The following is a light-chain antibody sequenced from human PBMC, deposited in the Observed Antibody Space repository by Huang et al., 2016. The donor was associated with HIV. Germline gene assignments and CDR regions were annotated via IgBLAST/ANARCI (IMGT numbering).Light chain of an antibody. CDR3: LQDFNYPRT. V-gene: IGKV1-6*01. Sequence: AIQMTQSPSSLSASVGDRVTITCRASQAIRNALVWYQHRPGKAPKLLIYAASELQSGVPLRFRGSGSGTDFTLTISSLQPEDVGTYYCLQDFNYPRTFGQGTTVKI. CDR2: AAS. J-gene: IGKJ1*01. CDR1: QAIRNA.